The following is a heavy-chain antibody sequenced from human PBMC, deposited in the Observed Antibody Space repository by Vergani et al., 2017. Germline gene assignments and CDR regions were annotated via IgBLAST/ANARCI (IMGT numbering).Heavy chain of an antibody. CDR2: INWNSDSI. V-gene: IGHV3-9*01. CDR1: GFTFDDYA. Sequence: EVQLVESGGGLVQPGRSLRLSCAASGFTFDDYAMHWVRQAPGKGLEWVSGINWNSDSIAYADSVKGRFTISRDNAKNSLYLQMNSLRAEDTALYYCGKDMAASGNYLYFDLGVRGTLVTVS. D-gene: IGHD6-13*01. J-gene: IGHJ2*01. CDR3: GKDMAASGNYLYFDL.